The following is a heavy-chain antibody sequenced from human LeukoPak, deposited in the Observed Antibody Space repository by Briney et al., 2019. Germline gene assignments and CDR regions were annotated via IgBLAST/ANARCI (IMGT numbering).Heavy chain of an antibody. Sequence: PGGPLRLSCAASGFTFSSYGMHWVRQAPGKGLEWVAVISYDGSNKYYADSMKGRFTISRDNSKNTLYLQMNSLRAEDTAVYYCAVVEMADYWGQGTLVTVSS. V-gene: IGHV3-30*03. CDR3: AVVEMADY. CDR1: GFTFSSYG. D-gene: IGHD5-24*01. CDR2: ISYDGSNK. J-gene: IGHJ4*02.